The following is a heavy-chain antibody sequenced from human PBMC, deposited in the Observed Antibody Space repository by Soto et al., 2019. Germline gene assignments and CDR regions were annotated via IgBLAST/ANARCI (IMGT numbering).Heavy chain of an antibody. Sequence: GGSLRLSCAASGFSFSNAWMSWVRQLPGKGLEWVGHIKSKTDGGTADYAAPVKGRFTISRDDSKNTLYLQMNSLKTEDTAMFYCTTLNYGVDVWGQGTTVTVSS. CDR2: IKSKTDGGTA. J-gene: IGHJ6*02. CDR3: TTLNYGVDV. CDR1: GFSFSNAW. V-gene: IGHV3-15*01.